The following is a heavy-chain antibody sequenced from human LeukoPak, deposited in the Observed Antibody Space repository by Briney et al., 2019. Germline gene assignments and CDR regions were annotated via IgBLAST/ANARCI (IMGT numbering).Heavy chain of an antibody. V-gene: IGHV4-4*02. CDR2: IYHSGST. D-gene: IGHD5-18*01. Sequence: SETLSLTCALSGGSISSSKWWSWVRQPPGKGLEGVWEIYHSGSTNYDPSLKSRVTISVDKSKNQFSLKLSSVTAADTAVYYCARDARYSYGPDDWGQGTMVTVSS. CDR3: ARDARYSYGPDD. CDR1: GGSISSSKW. J-gene: IGHJ3*01.